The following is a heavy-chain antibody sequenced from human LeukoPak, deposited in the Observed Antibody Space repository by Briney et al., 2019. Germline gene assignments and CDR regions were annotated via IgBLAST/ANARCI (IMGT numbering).Heavy chain of an antibody. CDR2: INSDGSST. CDR1: GLTFSSYW. Sequence: GGSLRLSCAASGLTFSSYWMHWVRQAPGKGLVWVSRINSDGSSTSYADSVKGRFTISRDNAKNTLYLQMNSLRAEDTAVYHCARAADSSGYYDYWGQGTLVTVSS. D-gene: IGHD3-22*01. CDR3: ARAADSSGYYDY. V-gene: IGHV3-74*01. J-gene: IGHJ4*02.